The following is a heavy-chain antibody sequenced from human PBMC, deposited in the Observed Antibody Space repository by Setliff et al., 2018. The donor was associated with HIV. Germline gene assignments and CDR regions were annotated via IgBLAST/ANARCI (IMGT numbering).Heavy chain of an antibody. CDR2: IKEDGSET. Sequence: PGGSLRLSCAASGFTFSNYWMDWVRQAPGKGLEWVANIKEDGSETFYVDSVKGRFTMSRDNAKNLVYLEMNSLKVEDTAVYYCARDATRGGDFDFWGQGTLVTVSS. CDR3: ARDATRGGDFDF. CDR1: GFTFSNYW. V-gene: IGHV3-7*01. J-gene: IGHJ4*02. D-gene: IGHD1-26*01.